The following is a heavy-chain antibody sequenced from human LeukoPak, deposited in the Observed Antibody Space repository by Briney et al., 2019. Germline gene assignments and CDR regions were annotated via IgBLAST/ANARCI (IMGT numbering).Heavy chain of an antibody. CDR2: IYYSGST. J-gene: IGHJ5*02. Sequence: PSETLSLTCAVSGGSISSGGYSWSWIRQPPGKGLEWIGYIYYSGSTYYNPSLKSRVTISVDTSKNQFSLKLSSVTAADTAVYYCARSYGDYVNWFDPWGQGTLVTVSS. CDR3: ARSYGDYVNWFDP. V-gene: IGHV4-30-4*07. CDR1: GGSISSGGYS. D-gene: IGHD4-17*01.